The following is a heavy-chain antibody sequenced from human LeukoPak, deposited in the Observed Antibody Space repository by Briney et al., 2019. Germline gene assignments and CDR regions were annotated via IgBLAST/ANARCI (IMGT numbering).Heavy chain of an antibody. Sequence: GGSLRLSCAASGFTVSSNYMSWVRQAPGKGLEWVSIIYSGGSTYYADSVKGRFTISRDNSKNTSYLQMNSLRAEDTAVYFCVRVGYSYGYGDWNHFDYWGQGTLVTVSS. V-gene: IGHV3-66*02. CDR1: GFTVSSNY. J-gene: IGHJ4*02. CDR3: VRVGYSYGYGDWNHFDY. CDR2: IYSGGST. D-gene: IGHD5-18*01.